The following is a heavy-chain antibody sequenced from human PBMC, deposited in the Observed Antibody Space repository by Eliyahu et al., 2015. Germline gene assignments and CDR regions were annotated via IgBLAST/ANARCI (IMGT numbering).Heavy chain of an antibody. V-gene: IGHV3-49*03. J-gene: IGHJ6*02. CDR2: IRSKAYGGTT. Sequence: GRSLRLSCTASGFTFGDYAMSWFRQAPGKGLEWVGFIRSKAYGGTTEYAASVKGRFTISRDDSXSIAYLQMNSLKTEDTAVYYCTRGDYSSGWPFSGYYGMDVWGQGTTVTVSS. CDR1: GFTFGDYA. D-gene: IGHD6-19*01. CDR3: TRGDYSSGWPFSGYYGMDV.